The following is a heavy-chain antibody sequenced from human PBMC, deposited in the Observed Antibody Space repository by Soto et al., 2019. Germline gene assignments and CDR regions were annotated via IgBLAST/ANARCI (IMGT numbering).Heavy chain of an antibody. Sequence: PGGSLRLSCAASGFTLSTCAMTWVRQAPGKGLEWVLCISGSGDTTYYADSVKGRFTISRDTFKNTVYLQMNSLRVDDTAVYYCAKGHPGGSRYSGLDCWGQGTLVTVSS. CDR2: ISGSGDTT. D-gene: IGHD2-15*01. CDR3: AKGHPGGSRYSGLDC. CDR1: GFTLSTCA. J-gene: IGHJ4*02. V-gene: IGHV3-23*01.